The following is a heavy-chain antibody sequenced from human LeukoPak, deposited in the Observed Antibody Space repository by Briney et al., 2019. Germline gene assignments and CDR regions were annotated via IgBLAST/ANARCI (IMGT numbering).Heavy chain of an antibody. CDR2: IWYDGTKK. V-gene: IGHV3-33*01. D-gene: IGHD3-22*01. J-gene: IGHJ4*02. Sequence: GGSLRLSCAASGLTFSSYGMHWVRQAPGKGLEWVALIWYDGTKKYYADSVKGRVTVSRDNSKNTLFLQMNSLRDEDTAVYYCARANYDDSSGYQSLFYFDYWGQGTLVTVSS. CDR1: GLTFSSYG. CDR3: ARANYDDSSGYQSLFYFDY.